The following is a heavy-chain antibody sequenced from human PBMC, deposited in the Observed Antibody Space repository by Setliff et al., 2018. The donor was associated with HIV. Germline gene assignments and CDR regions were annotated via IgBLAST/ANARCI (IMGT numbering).Heavy chain of an antibody. J-gene: IGHJ4*02. CDR1: GFRFSDYT. D-gene: IGHD6-19*01. V-gene: IGHV3-30*04. CDR3: ARDKAVAGNHRPYYFDY. Sequence: GGSLRLSCAASGFRFSDYTIHWVRQAPGQGLEWVAVISYDGSIKYYADSVKGRFTISRDNSKNTLSLQMNSLRAEDTAVYYCARDKAVAGNHRPYYFDYWGQGTLVTVS. CDR2: ISYDGSIK.